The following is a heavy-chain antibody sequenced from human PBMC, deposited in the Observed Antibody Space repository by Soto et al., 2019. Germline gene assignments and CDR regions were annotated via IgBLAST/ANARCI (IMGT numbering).Heavy chain of an antibody. CDR2: VYHTGRT. CDR3: ARDFAYFDS. D-gene: IGHD3-3*01. J-gene: IGHJ4*02. V-gene: IGHV4-61*01. Sequence: PXATLSLTCTVSGGSVKSGSYSWSWIRQPPGKGLEWIGYVYHTGRTSYNPSLKSRVSISMDTSKNQFSLNLDSVTAADTAVYFCARDFAYFDSWGQGTLVTVSS. CDR1: GGSVKSGSYS.